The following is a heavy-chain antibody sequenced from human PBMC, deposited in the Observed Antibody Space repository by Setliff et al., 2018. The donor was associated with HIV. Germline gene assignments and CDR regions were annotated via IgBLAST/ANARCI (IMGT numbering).Heavy chain of an antibody. D-gene: IGHD1-20*01. CDR3: ARGYHNAFDT. V-gene: IGHV3-7*03. CDR1: GFTNYW. CDR2: IEQDGSEE. J-gene: IGHJ3*02. Sequence: GGSLRLSCTGSGFTNYWMSWVRQAPGKGLEWVANIEQDGSEEYYAGSVKGRFTISRDNAKNSLFLQMNSLRVEDTALYYCARGYHNAFDTWGQGTMVTVSS.